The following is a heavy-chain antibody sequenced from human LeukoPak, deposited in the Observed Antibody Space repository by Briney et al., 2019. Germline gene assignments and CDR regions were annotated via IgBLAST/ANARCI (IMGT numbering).Heavy chain of an antibody. CDR1: VYTFTGYY. CDR3: AILDYGDYNWFDP. CDR2: INPNSGGT. D-gene: IGHD4-17*01. Sequence: ASVKVSCKASVYTFTGYYMHLVRQAPGQGLEWMEWINPNSGGTNYAQKFQGRVTVTRDTSISTAYMELSRLRSDDTAVYYCAILDYGDYNWFDPWGQGTLVTVSS. J-gene: IGHJ5*02. V-gene: IGHV1-2*02.